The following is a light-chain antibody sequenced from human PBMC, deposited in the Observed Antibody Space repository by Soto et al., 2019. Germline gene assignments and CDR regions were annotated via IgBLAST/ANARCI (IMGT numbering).Light chain of an antibody. J-gene: IGKJ4*01. CDR3: QQSNNWPPLT. V-gene: IGKV3-15*01. CDR2: GVS. CDR1: QSVAGN. Sequence: EIVMTQSPATLSVSPGETATLSCRASQSVAGNLAWYQQKPGQPPRLLIYGVSTRATGVPARFSGSGSETDFSLTISSLQFEDFALYYCQQSNNWPPLTCCGGTKVEIK.